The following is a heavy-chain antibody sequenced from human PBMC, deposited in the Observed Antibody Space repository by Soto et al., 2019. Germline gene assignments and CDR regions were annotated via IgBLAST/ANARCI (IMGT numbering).Heavy chain of an antibody. CDR2: IIPIFGTA. V-gene: IGHV1-69*13. Sequence: SVKVSCKASGYTFTSYAISWVRQAPGQGLEWMGGIIPIFGTANYAQKFQGRVTITADESTSTAYMELSSLRSEDTAVYYCAGRFGELIFSYYYYYGMDVWGQGTTVTVSS. D-gene: IGHD3-10*01. CDR3: AGRFGELIFSYYYYYGMDV. J-gene: IGHJ6*02. CDR1: GYTFTSYA.